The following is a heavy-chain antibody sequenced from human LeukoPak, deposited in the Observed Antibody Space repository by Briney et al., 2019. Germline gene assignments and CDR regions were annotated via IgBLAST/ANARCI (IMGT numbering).Heavy chain of an antibody. CDR3: ARVPLYDRSGYYFDY. D-gene: IGHD3-22*01. CDR2: ISTSGRAI. V-gene: IGHV3-48*02. J-gene: IGHJ4*02. Sequence: HTGGSLRLSCAASGFTFRSYSMNWVRQAPGKGLEWVSYISTSGRAIFYADSVKGRFTISRDNAKNSLFLQMNSLRDEDTAVYYCARVPLYDRSGYYFDYWGLGTLVTVSS. CDR1: GFTFRSYS.